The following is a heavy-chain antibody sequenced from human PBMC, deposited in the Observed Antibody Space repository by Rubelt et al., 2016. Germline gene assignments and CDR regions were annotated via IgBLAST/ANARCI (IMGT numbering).Heavy chain of an antibody. D-gene: IGHD4/OR15-4a*01. J-gene: IGHJ4*02. Sequence: EVQLVESGGGLVQPGGSLRLSCAASGFTFSSYSMNWVRQAPGKGLEWVSSISSSSSYIYYADSVKGRFTISRDNAKNSLYLQMNSLRAEDTAVYYCARDPLPYGDGLGYWGQGTLVTVSS. CDR3: ARDPLPYGDGLGY. V-gene: IGHV3-21*01. CDR2: ISSSSSYI. CDR1: GFTFSSYS.